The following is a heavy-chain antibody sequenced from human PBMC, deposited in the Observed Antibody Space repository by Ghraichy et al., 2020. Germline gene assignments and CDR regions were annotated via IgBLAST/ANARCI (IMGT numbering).Heavy chain of an antibody. CDR1: GFTFNRYW. Sequence: GGSLRLSCAASGFTFNRYWMHWIRQTPGKGLEWVANINEDGSERYYVDSVEGRFTVSRDNAKISLYLNMNSLRAEDTAVYYCARSLVSHPEGGYWGQGTRVTVSS. CDR2: INEDGSER. CDR3: ARSLVSHPEGGY. J-gene: IGHJ4*02. V-gene: IGHV3-7*01.